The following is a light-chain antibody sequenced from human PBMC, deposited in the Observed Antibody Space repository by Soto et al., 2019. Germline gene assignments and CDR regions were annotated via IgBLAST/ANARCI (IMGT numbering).Light chain of an antibody. CDR3: QKYNNAPRT. Sequence: DIQMTQSPSSLSASVGDTVTITCRASQGISNYLAWYQQKPGQVPNLLIYAASTLQSGVPSRFSGSGSGTDFTLTISSLRPEDVATYSFQKYNNAPRTFGQGTKVEL. CDR2: AAS. J-gene: IGKJ1*01. CDR1: QGISNY. V-gene: IGKV1-27*01.